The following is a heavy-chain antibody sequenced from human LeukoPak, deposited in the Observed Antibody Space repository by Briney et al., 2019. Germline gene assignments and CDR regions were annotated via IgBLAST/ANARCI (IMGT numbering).Heavy chain of an antibody. D-gene: IGHD2-21*02. J-gene: IGHJ6*03. Sequence: GESLKISCKGSGYSISSYWNGCGRQLPAKGLEWMVSIYSCDSDTRYSPSFRGQVTISADKSISTAYLQWSSLKASDTAMYYCARQSGDYSYYYYMDVWGKGTTVTISS. V-gene: IGHV5-51*01. CDR2: IYSCDSDT. CDR3: ARQSGDYSYYYYMDV. CDR1: GYSISSYW.